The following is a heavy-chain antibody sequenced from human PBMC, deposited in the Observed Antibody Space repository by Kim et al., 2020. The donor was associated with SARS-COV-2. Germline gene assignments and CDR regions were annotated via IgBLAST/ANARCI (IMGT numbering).Heavy chain of an antibody. V-gene: IGHV3-74*01. Sequence: STSYADSVKGRFTISRDNAKNTLYLQMNSLRAEDTAVYYCASLYGSGNYDWFDPWGQG. CDR2: ST. D-gene: IGHD3-10*01. CDR3: ASLYGSGNYDWFDP. J-gene: IGHJ5*02.